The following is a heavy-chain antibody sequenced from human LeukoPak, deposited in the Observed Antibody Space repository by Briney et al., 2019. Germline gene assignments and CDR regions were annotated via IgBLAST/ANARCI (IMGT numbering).Heavy chain of an antibody. CDR1: GFTVSSNY. CDR3: ARDSSLYYYGSGRIWYFDL. V-gene: IGHV4-39*07. CDR2: IYYSGST. J-gene: IGHJ2*01. Sequence: GSLRLSCAASGFTVSSNYMSWISQPPGKGVEWIGSIYYSGSTYYNPSLKSRVTISVDTSKNQFSLKLSSVTAADTAVYYCARDSSLYYYGSGRIWYFDLWGRGTLVTVSS. D-gene: IGHD3-10*01.